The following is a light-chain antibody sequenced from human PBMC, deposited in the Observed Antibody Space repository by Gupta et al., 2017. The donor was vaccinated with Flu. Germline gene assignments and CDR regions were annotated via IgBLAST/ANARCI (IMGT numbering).Light chain of an antibody. V-gene: IGLV2-8*01. CDR1: SSDVGGYNY. Sequence: SALTQPPSASVSPAQSVPISFTGTSSDVGGYNYVSWYQHHPGKPPKLMIYEVSKRPSGVPDRFSGSKSGNTASLTVSGLQMEDEADYYCTSYAVSSAWGVFGTGTKVTVL. J-gene: IGLJ1*01. CDR3: TSYAVSSAWGV. CDR2: EVS.